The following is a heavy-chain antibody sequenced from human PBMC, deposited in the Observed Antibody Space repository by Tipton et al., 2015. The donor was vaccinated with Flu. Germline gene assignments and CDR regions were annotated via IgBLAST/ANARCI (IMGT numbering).Heavy chain of an antibody. V-gene: IGHV4-59*08. D-gene: IGHD2-21*01. CDR1: GGSISSYY. Sequence: TLSLTCTFSGGSISSYYWSWIRQPPGKGLEWIGYIYYSGSTNYNPSLKSRVTISVDTSKNQFSLKLSSVTAADTAVYYCARSPKFQSSPFDYWGKGTLVTVSS. CDR2: IYYSGST. J-gene: IGHJ4*02. CDR3: ARSPKFQSSPFDY.